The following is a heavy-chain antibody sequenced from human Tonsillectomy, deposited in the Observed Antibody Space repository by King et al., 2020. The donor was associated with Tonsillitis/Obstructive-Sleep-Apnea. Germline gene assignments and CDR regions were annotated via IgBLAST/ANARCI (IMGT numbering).Heavy chain of an antibody. CDR2: ISYTGNT. CDR3: AEHSRPPRHPAPFDS. J-gene: IGHJ5*01. CDR1: GGSLNSSNFH. Sequence: QLQESGPGLVKPSETLSLTCTVSGGSLNSSNFHWGWIRQPRGKGLGWIGTISYTGNTYYNPSLKSRLTLSVDVSKDQLSLRLSSVTAADTAVYFCAEHSRPPRHPAPFDSWGLGTLVTVSS. D-gene: IGHD6-25*01. V-gene: IGHV4-39*01.